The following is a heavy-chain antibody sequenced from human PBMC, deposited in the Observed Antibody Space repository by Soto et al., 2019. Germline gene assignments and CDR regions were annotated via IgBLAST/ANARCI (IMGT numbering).Heavy chain of an antibody. CDR3: AREMATITPDDSFDI. J-gene: IGHJ3*02. D-gene: IGHD5-12*01. CDR2: MNPNSGNT. V-gene: IGHV1-8*01. CDR1: GYTFTSYD. Sequence: ASVKVSCKASGYTFTSYDINWVRQATGQGLEWMGWMNPNSGNTGYAQKFQGRVTMTRNTSISTAYMELSSLRSEDTAVYYCAREMATITPDDSFDIWGQGTMVTVSS.